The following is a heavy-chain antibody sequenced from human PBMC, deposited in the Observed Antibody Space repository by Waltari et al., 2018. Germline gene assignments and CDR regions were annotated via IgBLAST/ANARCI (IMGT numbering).Heavy chain of an antibody. CDR2: IHYIGDT. V-gene: IGHV4-39*07. Sequence: CTASGDSISNNTYYWGWIRQPRGTGLQWIGSIHYIGDTYYSSSLKSRVIISVDTSNNQFSLRLTSVTAADTAIYFCARNQRGWFDAFDIWGQGTAVTVSS. D-gene: IGHD6-19*01. J-gene: IGHJ3*02. CDR1: GDSISNNTYY. CDR3: ARNQRGWFDAFDI.